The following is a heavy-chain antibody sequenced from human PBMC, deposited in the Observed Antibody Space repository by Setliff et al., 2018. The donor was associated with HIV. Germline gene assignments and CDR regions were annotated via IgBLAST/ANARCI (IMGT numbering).Heavy chain of an antibody. D-gene: IGHD3-3*01. Sequence: SETLSLTCTVSGASIGSGHSYWSWIRQHPGKGLEWNGNIYYNGSSYHNPSLKSRVTISVDTSKNQFSLNLRSVTAADTAVYYCASWGRARRANYNFWSGSSWFGPWGQGILVTVSS. CDR1: GASIGSGHSY. J-gene: IGHJ5*02. CDR2: IYYNGSS. CDR3: ASWGRARRANYNFWSGSSWFGP. V-gene: IGHV4-31*03.